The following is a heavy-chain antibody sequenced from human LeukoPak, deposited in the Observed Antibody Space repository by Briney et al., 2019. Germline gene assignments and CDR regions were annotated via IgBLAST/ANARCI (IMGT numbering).Heavy chain of an antibody. CDR2: ISSSSIYI. V-gene: IGHV3-21*01. CDR1: GFTFSSYS. CDR3: AREERDGYNYYWYFDL. J-gene: IGHJ2*01. Sequence: GGSLRLSCAASGFTFSSYSMNWVRQAPGKGLEWVSSISSSSIYIYYADSVKGRFTISRDNAKNSLYLQMSSLRAEDTAVYYCAREERDGYNYYWYFDLWGRGTLVTVSS. D-gene: IGHD5-24*01.